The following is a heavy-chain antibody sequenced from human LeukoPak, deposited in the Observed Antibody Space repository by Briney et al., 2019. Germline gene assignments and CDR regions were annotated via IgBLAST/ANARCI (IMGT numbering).Heavy chain of an antibody. CDR3: ARVSAMVTLFHQ. J-gene: IGHJ4*02. CDR2: IYYSRST. Sequence: SETLSRTGTGSGCCISSYYWSWIRQPPGKGLEWVGYIYYSRSTNDNPSLKSGVTISVDTSNHQFSLQLNSETPADTAVYYCARVSAMVTLFHQWAQGPLVTVPS. D-gene: IGHD5-18*01. V-gene: IGHV4-59*01. CDR1: GCCISSYY.